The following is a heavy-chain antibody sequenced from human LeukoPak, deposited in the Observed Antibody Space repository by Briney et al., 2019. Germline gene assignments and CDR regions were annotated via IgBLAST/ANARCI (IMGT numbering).Heavy chain of an antibody. CDR3: ARGGRKNWFDP. CDR1: GGSISSSFYY. J-gene: IGHJ5*02. Sequence: SETLSLTCTVSGGSISSSFYYWGWIRQPPGKGLEWIGSIYHSGSTYYNPSLKSRVTISVDRSKNQFSLKLSSVTAADTAVYYCARGGRKNWFDPWGQGTLVTVSS. V-gene: IGHV4-39*07. CDR2: IYHSGST.